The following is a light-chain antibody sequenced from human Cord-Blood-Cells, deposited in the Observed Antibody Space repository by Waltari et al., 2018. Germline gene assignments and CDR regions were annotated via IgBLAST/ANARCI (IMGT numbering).Light chain of an antibody. CDR2: DNN. Sequence: QSVLTQPPSVSAAPGQQVTISCPGSSPNIGNNYVSWYQQLPGTAPKLLIYDNNKRPSGIPDRFSGSKSGASATLGITGLQTGDEADYYCGTWDSSLSAYVFGTGTKVTVL. J-gene: IGLJ1*01. CDR1: SPNIGNNY. V-gene: IGLV1-51*01. CDR3: GTWDSSLSAYV.